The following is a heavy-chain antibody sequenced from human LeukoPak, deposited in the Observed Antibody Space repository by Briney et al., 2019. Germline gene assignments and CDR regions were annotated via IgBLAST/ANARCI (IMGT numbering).Heavy chain of an antibody. V-gene: IGHV3-23*01. CDR1: GFTFSSYA. CDR2: ISGSGGST. D-gene: IGHD3-22*01. CDR3: AKDQVWIVVGSFDY. Sequence: GRTLRLSCAASGFTFSSYAMSWVRQAPGKGLEWVSAISGSGGSTYYADSVKGRFTISRDNSKNTLYLQMTSLRAEDTAVYYCAKDQVWIVVGSFDYWGQGTLVTV. J-gene: IGHJ4*02.